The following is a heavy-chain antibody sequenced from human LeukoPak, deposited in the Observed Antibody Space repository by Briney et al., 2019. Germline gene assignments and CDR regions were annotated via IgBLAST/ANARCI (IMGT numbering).Heavy chain of an antibody. CDR3: ARDHDYYYMDV. CDR2: ISAYNGNT. CDR1: GYTFTSYY. V-gene: IGHV1-18*04. Sequence: ASVKVSCKASGYTFTSYYMHWVRQAPGQGLEWMGWISAYNGNTNYAQKLQGRVTMTTDTSTSTAYMELRSLRSDDTAVYYCARDHDYYYMDVWGKGTTVTISS. J-gene: IGHJ6*03.